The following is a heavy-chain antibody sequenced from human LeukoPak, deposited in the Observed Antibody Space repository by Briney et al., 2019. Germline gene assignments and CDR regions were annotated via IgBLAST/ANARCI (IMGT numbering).Heavy chain of an antibody. V-gene: IGHV3-9*01. CDR2: ISWNSGSI. CDR1: GFTLGDYA. Sequence: PGGSLRLSCAASGFTLGDYAMHWVRQAPGKGLEWVSGISWNSGSIGYADSVKGRFTISRDNAKSSLYLQMNSLRAEDTALYYCAKGAYYDNTRRYFDLWGRGTLVPVSS. D-gene: IGHD3-22*01. J-gene: IGHJ2*01. CDR3: AKGAYYDNTRRYFDL.